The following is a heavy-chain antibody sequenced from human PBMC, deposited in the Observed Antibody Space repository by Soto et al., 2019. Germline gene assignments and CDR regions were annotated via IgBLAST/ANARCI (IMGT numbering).Heavy chain of an antibody. Sequence: PGGSLRLSCAASGFTFSSYAMSWVRQAPGKGLEWVSAISGSGGSTYYADSVKGRFTFSRDNSKNTLYLQMNSLRAEDTAVYSCARVIAAAGTSAYDAFDIWGQGTMVTVSS. CDR2: ISGSGGST. V-gene: IGHV3-23*01. J-gene: IGHJ3*02. CDR3: ARVIAAAGTSAYDAFDI. D-gene: IGHD6-13*01. CDR1: GFTFSSYA.